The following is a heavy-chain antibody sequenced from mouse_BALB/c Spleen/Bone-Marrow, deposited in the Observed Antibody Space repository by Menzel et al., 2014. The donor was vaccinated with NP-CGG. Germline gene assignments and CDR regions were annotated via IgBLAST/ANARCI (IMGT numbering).Heavy chain of an antibody. Sequence: VQLQQSGTELVRPGTSVKISCKASGYAFTDYWLGWVKQRPGHGLEWIGDIYPGSGNTYYNEKFKGKATLTADKSSSTAYMQLSGLTSEDSAVYFCTRRRSPDYWGQGTTLTASS. V-gene: IGHV1-63*01. CDR2: IYPGSGNT. J-gene: IGHJ2*01. CDR1: GYAFTDYW. CDR3: TRRRSPDY.